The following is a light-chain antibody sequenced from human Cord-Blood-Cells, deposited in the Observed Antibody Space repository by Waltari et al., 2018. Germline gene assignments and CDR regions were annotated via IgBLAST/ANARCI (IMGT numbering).Light chain of an antibody. CDR3: QQRSNWPWT. J-gene: IGKJ1*01. CDR2: DAS. V-gene: IGKV3-11*01. CDR1: QSVSSY. Sequence: EIVLTQSPATLSLSPGERATLSCRASQSVSSYLAWYQQKPGKAPRLLIYDASNRATGIPARFSGSGSVTDFTLTISSLEPEDFAVYYCQQRSNWPWTFGQGTKVEIK.